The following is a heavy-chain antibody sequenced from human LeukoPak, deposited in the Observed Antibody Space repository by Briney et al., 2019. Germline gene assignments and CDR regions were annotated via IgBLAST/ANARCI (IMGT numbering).Heavy chain of an antibody. J-gene: IGHJ4*02. V-gene: IGHV3-74*01. D-gene: IGHD1-7*01. Sequence: PGGSLRLSCAASGFTFSSYWMQWVRQAPGKGLVWVARINSDGRSRSYADSVKGRFSISRDNAKNVFYLQMNSLRPEDTAVYYCATAGNYRFDYWGQGTLVTVSS. CDR1: GFTFSSYW. CDR2: INSDGRSR. CDR3: ATAGNYRFDY.